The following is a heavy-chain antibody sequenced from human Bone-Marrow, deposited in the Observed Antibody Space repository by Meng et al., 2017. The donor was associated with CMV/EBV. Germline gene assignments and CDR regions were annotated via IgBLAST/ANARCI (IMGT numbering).Heavy chain of an antibody. CDR3: ARDIAYCSSTSCPPDF. Sequence: SETLSLTCTVSGGSISSGSDYWGWIRQPPGKGLEWIGYIYYSGSTNYNPSLKSRVTISVDTSKNQFSLKLSSVTAADTAVYYCARDIAYCSSTSCPPDFWGQGTLVTVSS. CDR2: IYYSGST. CDR1: GGSISSGSDY. J-gene: IGHJ4*02. D-gene: IGHD2-2*01. V-gene: IGHV4-61*01.